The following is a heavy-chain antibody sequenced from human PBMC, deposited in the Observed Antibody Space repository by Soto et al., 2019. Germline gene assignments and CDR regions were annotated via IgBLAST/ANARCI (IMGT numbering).Heavy chain of an antibody. Sequence: SETLSLTCTVSGGSISSYYWSWIRQPPGKGLEWIGYIYYSGSTNYNPSLKSRVTISVDTSKNQFSLKLSSVTAADTAVYYCARWGYGSGSYYREENWFDPWGQGTLVTVS. CDR3: ARWGYGSGSYYREENWFDP. CDR2: IYYSGST. V-gene: IGHV4-59*01. J-gene: IGHJ5*02. CDR1: GGSISSYY. D-gene: IGHD3-10*01.